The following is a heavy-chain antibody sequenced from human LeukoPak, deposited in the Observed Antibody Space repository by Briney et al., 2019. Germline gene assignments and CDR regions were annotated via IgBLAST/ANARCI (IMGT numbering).Heavy chain of an antibody. Sequence: SETLSLTCTVSGGSISSGGYYWSWIRQPPGKGLEWIGYIYHSGSTYYNPSLKSRVTISVDTSKNQFSLKLSSVTAADTAVYYLAKLWANFYDRRGYYYIRPYYFDYWGQGTLVTVSS. CDR1: GGSISSGGYY. D-gene: IGHD3-22*01. CDR2: IYHSGST. CDR3: AKLWANFYDRRGYYYIRPYYFDY. J-gene: IGHJ4*02. V-gene: IGHV4-30-2*01.